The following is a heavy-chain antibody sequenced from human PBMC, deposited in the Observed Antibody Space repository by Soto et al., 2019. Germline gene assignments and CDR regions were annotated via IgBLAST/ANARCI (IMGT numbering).Heavy chain of an antibody. J-gene: IGHJ6*03. D-gene: IGHD3-9*01. CDR1: GYTFTSYG. Sequence: ASVKVSCKASGYTFTSYGIGWVRQAPGQGLEWMGWISAYNGNTNYAQKLQGRVTMTTDTSTSTAYMELRSLRSDDTAVYYCARTGRHYDILDYYYMDVWGKGTTVTVSS. V-gene: IGHV1-18*01. CDR2: ISAYNGNT. CDR3: ARTGRHYDILDYYYMDV.